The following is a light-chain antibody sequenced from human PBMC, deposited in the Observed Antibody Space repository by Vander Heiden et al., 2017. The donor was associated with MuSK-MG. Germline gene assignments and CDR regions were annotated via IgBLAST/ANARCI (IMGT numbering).Light chain of an antibody. CDR1: KLGDKY. CDR2: QDS. Sequence: STGRPQPPSCPVPPGQTASITCSGDKLGDKYACWYQQKPGQSPVLVIYQDSKRTSGIPERFSGSNSGNTATLTISGTQAMDEADYYCQAWDSSTAGVVFGGGTKLTVL. V-gene: IGLV3-1*01. CDR3: QAWDSSTAGVV. J-gene: IGLJ2*01.